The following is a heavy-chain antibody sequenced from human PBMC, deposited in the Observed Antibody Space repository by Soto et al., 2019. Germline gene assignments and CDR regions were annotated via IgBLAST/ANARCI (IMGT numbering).Heavy chain of an antibody. CDR1: GGSISSGGYY. J-gene: IGHJ5*02. CDR2: TYYSGST. D-gene: IGHD2-2*01. CDR3: ARPRFRSSTSSYNWFDP. V-gene: IGHV4-31*03. Sequence: PSETLSLTCTVSGGSISSGGYYWSWIRQHPGKGLEWIGYTYYSGSTYYNPSLKSRVTISVDTSKNQFSLKLSSVTAADTAVYYCARPRFRSSTSSYNWFDPWGQGTLVTVSS.